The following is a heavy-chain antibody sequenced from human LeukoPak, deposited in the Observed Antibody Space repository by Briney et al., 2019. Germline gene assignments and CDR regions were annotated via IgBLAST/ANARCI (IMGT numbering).Heavy chain of an antibody. CDR3: ARDIGGDFWSGYDYYYYYYMDV. Sequence: GASVNVSCKASGYTFTGYYMHWVRQAPGQGLEWMGWINPNSGGTNYAQKFQGRVTMTRDTSISTAYMELTRLRSDDTAVYYCARDIGGDFWSGYDYYYYYYMDVWGKGTTVTVSS. J-gene: IGHJ6*03. D-gene: IGHD3-3*01. CDR1: GYTFTGYY. V-gene: IGHV1-2*02. CDR2: INPNSGGT.